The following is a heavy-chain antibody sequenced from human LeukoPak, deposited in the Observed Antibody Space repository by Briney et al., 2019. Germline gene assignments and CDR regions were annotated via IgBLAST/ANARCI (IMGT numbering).Heavy chain of an antibody. J-gene: IGHJ3*02. CDR2: IYYSGST. Sequence: SETLSLTCTDSGGSISSYYWSWIRQPPGKGLEWIGYIYYSGSTNYNPSLKSRVTISVDTSKNQFSLKLSSVTAADTAVYYCARDFRTHSTRAPWDAFDIWGQGTMVTVSS. D-gene: IGHD2-2*01. V-gene: IGHV4-59*12. CDR3: ARDFRTHSTRAPWDAFDI. CDR1: GGSISSYY.